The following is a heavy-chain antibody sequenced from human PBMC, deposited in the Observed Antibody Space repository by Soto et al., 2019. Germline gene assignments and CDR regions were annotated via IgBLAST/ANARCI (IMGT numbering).Heavy chain of an antibody. Sequence: ASVKVSCKASGYTFTGYYMHWVRQAPGQGLEWMGWINPNSGGTNYAQRFQGRVTMTRDTSISTAYMELSRLRSDDTAVYYCARATYSSSSGGWFDPWGQGTLVTVS. J-gene: IGHJ5*02. CDR3: ARATYSSSSGGWFDP. CDR2: INPNSGGT. CDR1: GYTFTGYY. D-gene: IGHD6-6*01. V-gene: IGHV1-2*02.